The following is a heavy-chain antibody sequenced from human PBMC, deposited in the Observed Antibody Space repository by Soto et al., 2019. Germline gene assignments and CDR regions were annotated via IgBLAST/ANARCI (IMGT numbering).Heavy chain of an antibody. V-gene: IGHV1-18*01. CDR2: ISAYNGNT. J-gene: IGHJ6*03. D-gene: IGHD6-19*01. CDR3: ARERGVAPPVAGNTHYYYYMDV. Sequence: QDQLVQSGVEVKKPGASVKVSCKASGYSFTNYGITWVRQAPGQGFEWMGWISAYNGNTNYAQKFQGRVTLTTDASTSPAYLELRNLRADDPAVYYCARERGVAPPVAGNTHYYYYMDVWGKGTTVTVSS. CDR1: GYSFTNYG.